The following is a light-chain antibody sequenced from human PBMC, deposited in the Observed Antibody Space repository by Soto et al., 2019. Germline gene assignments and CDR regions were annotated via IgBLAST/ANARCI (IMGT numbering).Light chain of an antibody. CDR2: KAS. CDR1: QTISNW. J-gene: IGKJ1*01. V-gene: IGKV1-5*03. CDR3: QQYNFYSRT. Sequence: DIQMTQSPSTLSASVGDTVTITCRASQTISNWLAWYQQKPGKAPKLLIYKASSLQSGVPSRFSGIGSGTEFTLTISSLQPDDFSTYYCQQYNFYSRTFGQGTKVDIK.